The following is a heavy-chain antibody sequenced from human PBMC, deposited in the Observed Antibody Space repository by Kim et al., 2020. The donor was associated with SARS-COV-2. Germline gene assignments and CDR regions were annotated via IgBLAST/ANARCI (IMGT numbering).Heavy chain of an antibody. CDR3: ARIVAAAVVY. J-gene: IGHJ4*02. D-gene: IGHD6-13*01. CDR1: GGSISSYY. V-gene: IGHV4-59*01. Sequence: SETLSLTCTVSGGSISSYYWSWIRQPPGKGLEWIGYIYYSGTTNYNPSLKSRVTISVDTSKNQFSLKLSSVTAADTAVYYCARIVAAAVVYWGQGTLVTVSS. CDR2: IYYSGTT.